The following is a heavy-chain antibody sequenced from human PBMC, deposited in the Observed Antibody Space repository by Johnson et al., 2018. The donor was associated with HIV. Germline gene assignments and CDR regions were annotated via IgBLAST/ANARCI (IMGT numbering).Heavy chain of an antibody. CDR3: YCTDHVGAGSESKGTFDA. CDR1: GFTFSSYG. J-gene: IGHJ3*01. Sequence: QMLLVESGGGVVQAGRSLRLSCAASGFTFSSYGMHWVRQAPGKGLAWVAVISYDGSNQYYADSVKGRVYVARDNSKNTLYLQMTSLRQDDTAVYSCYCTDHVGAGSESKGTFDAWCQGTMVTVSS. D-gene: IGHD3-10*01. V-gene: IGHV3-30*03. CDR2: ISYDGSNQ.